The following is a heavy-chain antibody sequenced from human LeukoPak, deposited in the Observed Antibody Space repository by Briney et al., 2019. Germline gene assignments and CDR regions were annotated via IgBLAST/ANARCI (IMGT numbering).Heavy chain of an antibody. J-gene: IGHJ6*03. D-gene: IGHD3-3*01. V-gene: IGHV3-21*01. CDR2: ISGSSDYI. CDR3: AKVWSAHPNYYYMDV. CDR1: GFTFNNYI. Sequence: GGSLRLSCAASGFTFNNYIMNWVRQAPGKGLEWVSSISGSSDYIYYADSVKGRFTISRDNAKNSLYLQMNSLRAEDTAVYYCAKVWSAHPNYYYMDVWGKGTTVTVSS.